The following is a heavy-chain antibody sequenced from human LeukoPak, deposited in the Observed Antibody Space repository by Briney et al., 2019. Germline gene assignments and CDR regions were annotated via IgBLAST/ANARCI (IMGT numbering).Heavy chain of an antibody. J-gene: IGHJ4*02. V-gene: IGHV3-48*03. Sequence: PGGSLTLSCEDSGFTFRSYEMNWVRQAPGKGLEWIAYLSSSGSAFSYADSVKGRFTISRDNSKNTLYLQMNSLRAEDTAVYYCAGDLFSYYDSSGYSRVPLFDYWGQGTLVTVSS. CDR2: LSSSGSAF. CDR3: AGDLFSYYDSSGYSRVPLFDY. CDR1: GFTFRSYE. D-gene: IGHD3-22*01.